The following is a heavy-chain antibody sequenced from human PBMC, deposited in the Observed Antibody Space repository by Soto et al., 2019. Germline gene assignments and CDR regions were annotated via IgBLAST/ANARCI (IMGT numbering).Heavy chain of an antibody. CDR3: ARGKWLDNS. J-gene: IGHJ4*02. Sequence: QVQLQQWGAGLLKPSETLSLTCSVYGASFSDYYWSWISQPPGKGLEWIGEINDSGSTNYNPSLKSRVTLSVERSKNQFSLKLSSVTAADTAVYYCARGKWLDNSWGQGTLVTVSS. D-gene: IGHD6-19*01. CDR2: INDSGST. CDR1: GASFSDYY. V-gene: IGHV4-34*02.